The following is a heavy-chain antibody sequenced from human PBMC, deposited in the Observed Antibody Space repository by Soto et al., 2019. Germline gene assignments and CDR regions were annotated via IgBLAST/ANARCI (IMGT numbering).Heavy chain of an antibody. Sequence: PGGSLRLSCAASGFTLSSYSMNWVRQAPGKGLEWVSAISGSGVSTYYADSVKGRFTISRDNSKNTLYLQMNSLRAEDTAVYYCAIEPTVVSPFDYWGKANLCTV. CDR2: ISGSGVST. J-gene: IGHJ4*02. D-gene: IGHD4-17*01. CDR3: AIEPTVVSPFDY. CDR1: GFTLSSYS. V-gene: IGHV3-23*01.